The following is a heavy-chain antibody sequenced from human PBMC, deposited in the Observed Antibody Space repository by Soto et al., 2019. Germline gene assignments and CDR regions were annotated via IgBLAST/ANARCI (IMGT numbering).Heavy chain of an antibody. D-gene: IGHD5-12*01. Sequence: SCKASGYASPGFIVTWVRQSPGQGLEWMGWISAYNGDTNYAQKLQGTVTMTTDTSTSTAYMELRSLRSDDTAVYDCERGSWLRGEYFDYRGQGTLVT. CDR1: GYASPGFI. CDR3: ERGSWLRGEYFDY. J-gene: IGHJ4*02. CDR2: ISAYNGDT. V-gene: IGHV1-18*04.